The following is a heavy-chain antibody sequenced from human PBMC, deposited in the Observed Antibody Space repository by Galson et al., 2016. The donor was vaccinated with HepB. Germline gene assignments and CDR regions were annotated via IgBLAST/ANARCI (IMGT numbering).Heavy chain of an antibody. Sequence: SLRLSCAASGFIFSNYWMSWVRQAPGKGPEWVANINQDGRTTYHVDSVEGRFTISRDNAKNSVYLQMNSPTVEDTAVYYCVRDGRHGEDRAFDIWGQGTVVAVSS. CDR1: GFIFSNYW. CDR2: INQDGRTT. CDR3: VRDGRHGEDRAFDI. J-gene: IGHJ3*02. D-gene: IGHD3-10*01. V-gene: IGHV3-7*03.